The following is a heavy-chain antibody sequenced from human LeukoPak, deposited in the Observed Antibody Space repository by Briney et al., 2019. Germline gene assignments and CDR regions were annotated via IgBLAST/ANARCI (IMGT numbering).Heavy chain of an antibody. Sequence: SGGSLRPSCAASGFTFSSYAMSWVRQAPGKGLEWVSAINGSGGSTYYADSVKGRFTISRDNSKNTLYLQMNSLRAEDTAVYYCAKVTRIAVAPHYFDYWGQGTLVTVSS. V-gene: IGHV3-23*01. D-gene: IGHD6-19*01. CDR2: INGSGGST. CDR1: GFTFSSYA. CDR3: AKVTRIAVAPHYFDY. J-gene: IGHJ4*02.